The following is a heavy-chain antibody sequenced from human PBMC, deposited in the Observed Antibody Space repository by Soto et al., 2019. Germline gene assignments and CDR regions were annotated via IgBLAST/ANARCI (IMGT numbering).Heavy chain of an antibody. D-gene: IGHD6-19*01. CDR1: GYTFTDYY. CDR2: INPNNGVT. V-gene: IGHV1-2*02. CDR3: ARGALTVANWFDP. J-gene: IGHJ5*02. Sequence: QVQLVQSGAEVKKPGASVKVSCKASGYTFTDYYMNWVRQAPGQGLEWMGWINPNNGVTNYAQKFQGRVTMTRDTSICTAYMDLSRLRSDDTALYYCARGALTVANWFDPWGQGTQVTVSS.